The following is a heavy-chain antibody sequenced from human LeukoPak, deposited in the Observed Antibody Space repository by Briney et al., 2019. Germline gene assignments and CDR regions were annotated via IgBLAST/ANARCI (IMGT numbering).Heavy chain of an antibody. CDR2: INSDGGNT. CDR3: TRGYNYRIDY. Sequence: QSGGSLRLSCAASGFTFSSYWMQWVRQAPGKGPLWVSRINSDGGNTAYAGSVKGRFIVSRDNAKNTLYLQMNSLRVEDTAVYYCTRGYNYRIDYWGQGTQVSVSS. J-gene: IGHJ4*02. V-gene: IGHV3-74*01. D-gene: IGHD5-24*01. CDR1: GFTFSSYW.